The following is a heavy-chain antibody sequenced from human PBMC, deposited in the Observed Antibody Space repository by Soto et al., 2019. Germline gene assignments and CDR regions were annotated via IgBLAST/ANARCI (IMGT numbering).Heavy chain of an antibody. CDR2: IVVGSGNT. CDR3: AADPYNGNSDAFDI. Sequence: SVKVSCKASGFTFTSSAMQWVRQARGQRLEWIGWIVVGSGNTNYAQKYQERVTITRDMSTSTAYMELSSLRSEDTAVYYCAADPYNGNSDAFDIWGQGTMVTVS. CDR1: GFTFTSSA. D-gene: IGHD1-7*01. V-gene: IGHV1-58*02. J-gene: IGHJ3*02.